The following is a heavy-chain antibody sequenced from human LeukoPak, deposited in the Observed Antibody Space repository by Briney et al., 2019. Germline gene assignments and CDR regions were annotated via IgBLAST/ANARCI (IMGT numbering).Heavy chain of an antibody. J-gene: IGHJ4*02. V-gene: IGHV3-48*01. Sequence: GGSLRLSCAASGFTFSSYSMNWVRQAPGKGLEWVSYISSSSSTIYYADSVKGRFTISRDNAKNSLYLQMNSLRAEDTAVYYCARAAVEVYRGQGTLVTVSS. D-gene: IGHD2-15*01. CDR3: ARAAVEVY. CDR1: GFTFSSYS. CDR2: ISSSSSTI.